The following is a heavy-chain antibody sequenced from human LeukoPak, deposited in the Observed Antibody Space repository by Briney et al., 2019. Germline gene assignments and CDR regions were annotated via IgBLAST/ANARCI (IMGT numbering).Heavy chain of an antibody. CDR1: GFTFSSYA. J-gene: IGHJ4*02. D-gene: IGHD2-2*01. Sequence: GGSLRLSCAASGFTFSSYAMSWVRQAPGKGLEWVSAISGSGGSTYYADSVKGRFTISRDNSKNTLYLQMNSLRAEDTAVYYCAKGRYCSSTSCYEAGGDYWGQGTLVTVSP. CDR3: AKGRYCSSTSCYEAGGDY. V-gene: IGHV3-23*01. CDR2: ISGSGGST.